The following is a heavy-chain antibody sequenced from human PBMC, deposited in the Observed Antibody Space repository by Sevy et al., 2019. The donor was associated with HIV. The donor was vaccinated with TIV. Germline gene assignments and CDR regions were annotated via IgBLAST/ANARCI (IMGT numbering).Heavy chain of an antibody. CDR2: IYYSGST. CDR3: ARPPTGIAVADYYYGMDV. Sequence: SETLSLTCTVSGGSISSSSYYWGWIHQPPGKGLEWIGSIYYSGSTYYNPSLKSRVTISVDTSKNQFSLRLSSVTAADTAVYYCARPPTGIAVADYYYGMDVWGQGTTVTVSS. V-gene: IGHV4-39*01. J-gene: IGHJ6*02. D-gene: IGHD6-19*01. CDR1: GGSISSSSYY.